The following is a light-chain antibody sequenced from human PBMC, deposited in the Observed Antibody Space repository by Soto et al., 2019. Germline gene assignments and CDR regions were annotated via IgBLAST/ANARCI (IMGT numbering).Light chain of an antibody. CDR1: QSVTSNY. CDR2: GAS. CDR3: HQYGRSPLMYT. J-gene: IGKJ2*01. V-gene: IGKV3-20*01. Sequence: EIVLTQSPGTLSLSPGERDTLSCRASQSVTSNYLAWYQQKPDQAPRLLIYGASTRAAGVPDRFSCSGSGTDFTLTITRLEPEDFAVYYCHQYGRSPLMYTFGQGTKLGVK.